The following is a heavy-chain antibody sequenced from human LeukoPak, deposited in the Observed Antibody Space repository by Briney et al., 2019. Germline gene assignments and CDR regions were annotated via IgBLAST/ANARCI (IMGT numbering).Heavy chain of an antibody. CDR1: GFTFSSYA. CDR2: ISGSGGST. CDR3: AKISITMVRGVPNFVY. J-gene: IGHJ4*02. D-gene: IGHD3-10*01. V-gene: IGHV3-23*01. Sequence: GGSLRLSCAASGFTFSSYAMSWVRQAPGKGLEWVSAISGSGGSTYYADSVKGRFTISRDNSKNTLYLQMNSLRAEDTAVYFCAKISITMVRGVPNFVYWGQGTLVTVSS.